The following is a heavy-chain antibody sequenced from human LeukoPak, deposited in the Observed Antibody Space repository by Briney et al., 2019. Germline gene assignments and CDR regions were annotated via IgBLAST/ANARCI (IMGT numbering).Heavy chain of an antibody. J-gene: IGHJ6*03. V-gene: IGHV3-48*03. CDR3: ARADSSSWYAGMVDYYYYYYMDV. D-gene: IGHD6-13*01. Sequence: GGSLRLSCAASGFTFSSYEMTWVRQAPGMGLEWVSYISGSGSTTNYADSVKGRFTISRDNAKNSLYLQMNSLRAEDTAVYYCARADSSSWYAGMVDYYYYYYMDVWGKGTTVTISS. CDR2: ISGSGSTT. CDR1: GFTFSSYE.